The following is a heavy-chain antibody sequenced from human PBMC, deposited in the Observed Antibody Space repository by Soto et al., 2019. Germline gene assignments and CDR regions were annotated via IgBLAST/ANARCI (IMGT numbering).Heavy chain of an antibody. CDR3: ITDPYYDFWSGYHFDY. D-gene: IGHD3-3*01. J-gene: IGHJ4*02. CDR2: IKNKTDGGIT. CDR1: GFSFTKAW. Sequence: EAHLVQSGGGLVKPGGSLRLSCAASGFSFTKAWKSWVRLTPGKGLERVGRIKNKTDGGITDYPAPVRDRFTISRDDSGSTLYLQMNSLKTEDTAVYYCITDPYYDFWSGYHFDYWGQGTLVTVSS. V-gene: IGHV3-15*01.